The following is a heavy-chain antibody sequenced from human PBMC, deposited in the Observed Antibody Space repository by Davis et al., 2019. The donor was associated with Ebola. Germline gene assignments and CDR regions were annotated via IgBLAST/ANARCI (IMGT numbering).Heavy chain of an antibody. Sequence: SLKISCAASGFTFDDYAMHWVRQAPGKGLEWVSGISWNSGSIGYADSVKGRFTISRDNAKNSLYLQMNSLRAEDTALYYCAKDGAAAYYDYGMDVWGQGTTVTVSS. CDR1: GFTFDDYA. J-gene: IGHJ6*02. CDR2: ISWNSGSI. V-gene: IGHV3-9*01. D-gene: IGHD6-13*01. CDR3: AKDGAAAYYDYGMDV.